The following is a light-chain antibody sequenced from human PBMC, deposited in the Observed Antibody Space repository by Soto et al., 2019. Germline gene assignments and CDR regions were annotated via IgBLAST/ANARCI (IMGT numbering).Light chain of an antibody. CDR1: QTISSNY. J-gene: IGKJ1*01. CDR3: QQYVSWT. V-gene: IGKV3-20*01. CDR2: GTS. Sequence: EIVLTQSPGTLSVSPGERATLSCRASQTISSNYLAWYQQKPGQAPSLLIYGTSSRATGIPDRFSGSGSGTDFTLTISRREREDSAIYYCQQYVSWTFGQGTKVEIK.